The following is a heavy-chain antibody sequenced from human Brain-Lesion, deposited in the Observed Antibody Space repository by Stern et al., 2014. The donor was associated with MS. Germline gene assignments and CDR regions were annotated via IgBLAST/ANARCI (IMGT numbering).Heavy chain of an antibody. CDR1: GGSVSSTSYA. CDR3: AGEEDIRYCSGGSCTGNWFDP. Sequence: QLVESGPGLVKPSETLSLTCTVAGGSVSSTSYAWAWIRQPPGKGLEWIGTIYYSGDTYYSPSLKSRLTIHLETSNNQFSLPLRCGTAADTAVYYCAGEEDIRYCSGGSCTGNWFDPWGQGTLVTVSS. D-gene: IGHD2-15*01. CDR2: IYYSGDT. V-gene: IGHV4-39*01. J-gene: IGHJ5*02.